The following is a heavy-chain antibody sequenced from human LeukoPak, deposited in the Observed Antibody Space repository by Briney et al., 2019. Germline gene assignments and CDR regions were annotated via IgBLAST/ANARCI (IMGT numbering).Heavy chain of an antibody. CDR2: ISSSASSR. Sequence: GGSLRLSCTASGFTFSSYEMNWVRQAPGKGLEWVSYISSSASSRYYADSVKCRFTISTDNAKNSLYLQMNSLSDEDTAVYYCARVTTGSGSYAFDIWGQGTMVTVSS. CDR3: ARVTTGSGSYAFDI. V-gene: IGHV3-48*03. D-gene: IGHD3-10*01. J-gene: IGHJ3*02. CDR1: GFTFSSYE.